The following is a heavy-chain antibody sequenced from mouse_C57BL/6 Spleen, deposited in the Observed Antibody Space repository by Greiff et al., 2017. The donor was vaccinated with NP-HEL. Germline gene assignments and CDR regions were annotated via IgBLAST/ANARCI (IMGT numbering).Heavy chain of an antibody. D-gene: IGHD2-1*01. V-gene: IGHV1-55*01. CDR1: GYTFTSYW. CDR3: AREKNGNYVGFAY. J-gene: IGHJ3*01. CDR2: IYPGSGST. Sequence: QVQLQQPGAELVKPGASVKMSCKASGYTFTSYWITWVKQRPGQGLEWIGDIYPGSGSTNYHEKFKSKATLTVDTSSSTAYMQLSSLTSEDSAVYYCAREKNGNYVGFAYWGQGTLVTVSA.